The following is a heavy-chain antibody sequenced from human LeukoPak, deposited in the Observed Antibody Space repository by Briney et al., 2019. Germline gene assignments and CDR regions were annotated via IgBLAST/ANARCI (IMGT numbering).Heavy chain of an antibody. D-gene: IGHD6-19*01. J-gene: IGHJ6*04. V-gene: IGHV4-4*07. CDR2: FFTGGST. Sequence: SETLSLTCKVSGGSMGSSYWSWHRQTAAKGLEWIGRFFTGGSTYYNPSLESRVTISVDTYMNQFSLKVTSVTAADTAVYYCARGSGVAVGMDVWGEGTTVIVSS. CDR3: ARGSGVAVGMDV. CDR1: GGSMGSSY.